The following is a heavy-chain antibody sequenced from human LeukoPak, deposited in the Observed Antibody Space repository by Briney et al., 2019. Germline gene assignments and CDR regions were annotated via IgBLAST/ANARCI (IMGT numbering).Heavy chain of an antibody. D-gene: IGHD3-16*01. CDR3: TRDGGEGGNSAFDI. J-gene: IGHJ3*02. CDR2: IRRGTNSYST. V-gene: IGHV3-72*01. CDR1: GFALREYI. Sequence: SLRLSRAPSGFALREYIFGRGRQAPGKGVGWGGRIRRGTNSYSTEYAASVKGRFIISRDDSKNSLYLHMNSLKTEDTAVYRCTRDGGEGGNSAFDIWGQGTMVTVSS.